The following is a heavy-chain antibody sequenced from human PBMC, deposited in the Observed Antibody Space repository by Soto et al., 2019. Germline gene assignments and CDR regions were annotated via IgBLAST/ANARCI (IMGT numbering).Heavy chain of an antibody. J-gene: IGHJ4*02. CDR2: IYYSGST. CDR3: ARGMNSGYLGRPLDC. D-gene: IGHD5-12*01. CDR1: GGSISSGGYY. Sequence: SETLSLTCTVSGGSISSGGYYWCWIRQHPGKGLEWIGYIYYSGSTYYNPSLKSRVTISVDTSKNQFSLKLSSVTAADTAVYYCARGMNSGYLGRPLDCWGQGTLVTVSS. V-gene: IGHV4-31*03.